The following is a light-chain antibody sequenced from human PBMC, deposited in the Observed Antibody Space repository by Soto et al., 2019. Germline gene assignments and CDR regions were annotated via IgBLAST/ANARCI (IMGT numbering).Light chain of an antibody. J-gene: IGKJ4*01. Sequence: EIVLTQSPATLSLSPGERATLSCRASQSVGTFLAWYQQKPGQAPRLLIYDASNRATGIPGRFSGSRSGTDFTLTISSLEPEDFGVYYCQQRSSWPLTFGGGTKVEIK. CDR2: DAS. CDR3: QQRSSWPLT. CDR1: QSVGTF. V-gene: IGKV3-11*01.